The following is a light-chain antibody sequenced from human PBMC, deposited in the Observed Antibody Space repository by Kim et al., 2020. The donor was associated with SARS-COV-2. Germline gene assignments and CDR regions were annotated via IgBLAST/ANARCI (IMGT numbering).Light chain of an antibody. Sequence: SLPAGDSAPRACRASKSVTTFFSWLQQNPGQAPRLLFYQASKRATGVPARFSGSGSGTDFTLTISSLEPEDFAVYYCQQRSNWLTFGGGTKVDIK. CDR3: QQRSNWLT. CDR1: KSVTTF. V-gene: IGKV3-11*01. CDR2: QAS. J-gene: IGKJ4*01.